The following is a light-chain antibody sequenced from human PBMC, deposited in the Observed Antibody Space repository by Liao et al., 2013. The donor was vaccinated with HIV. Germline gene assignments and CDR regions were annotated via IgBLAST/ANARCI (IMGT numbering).Light chain of an antibody. CDR3: QAWDSSSYV. CDR1: KLGDKY. J-gene: IGLJ1*01. V-gene: IGLV3-1*01. CDR2: QDS. Sequence: SYDLTQPPSVSVSPGLTASISCSGDKLGDKYACWYQQKPGQSPVLVIYQDSKRPSGIPERFSGSNSGNTATLTISGTQAMDEADYYCQAWDSSSYVFGTGTKVTVL.